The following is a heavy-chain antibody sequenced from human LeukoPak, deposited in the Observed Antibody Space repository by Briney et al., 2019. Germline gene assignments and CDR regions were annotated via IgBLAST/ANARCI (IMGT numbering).Heavy chain of an antibody. J-gene: IGHJ3*02. CDR3: ARGGDHAFDI. CDR1: GLAFSSSA. CDR2: SSASSSDV. Sequence: GGSLRLSCAASGLAFSSSAMNWVRQTPGKGLEWLSYSSASSSDVYYADSVKGRFTISRDNAKSSLYLQMNSLTAEDTAIYFCARGGDHAFDIWGQGTRVTVSS. D-gene: IGHD3-16*01. V-gene: IGHV3-48*01.